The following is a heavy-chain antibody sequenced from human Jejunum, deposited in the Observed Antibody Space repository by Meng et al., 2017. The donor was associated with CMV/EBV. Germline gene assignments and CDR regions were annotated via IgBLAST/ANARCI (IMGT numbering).Heavy chain of an antibody. D-gene: IGHD7-27*01. CDR1: GVTYNTYV. J-gene: IGHJ3*01. CDR3: AINPWGFAVDV. V-gene: IGHV1-69*13. CDR2: IVPITDTT. Sequence: SVKLSCKASGVTYNTYVINWVRQAPGQGLGWMRGIVPITDTTIYAQEFQGRVTITASYMELRSLRYDDTAVYNCAINPWGFAVDVWGQGTLVTVSS.